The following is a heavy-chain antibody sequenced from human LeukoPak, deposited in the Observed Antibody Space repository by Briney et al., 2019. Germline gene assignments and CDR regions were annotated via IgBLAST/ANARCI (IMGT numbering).Heavy chain of an antibody. Sequence: GGSLRLSCAASGFTFNTYAMNWVRQAPGKGLEWVSVIYSGGSTYYADSVKGRFTISRDNSKNTLYLQMNSLRAEDTAVYYAMVRGVITQFFDYWGQGTLVTVSS. CDR1: GFTFNTYA. V-gene: IGHV3-66*01. CDR3: MVRGVITQFFDY. D-gene: IGHD3-10*01. J-gene: IGHJ4*02. CDR2: IYSGGST.